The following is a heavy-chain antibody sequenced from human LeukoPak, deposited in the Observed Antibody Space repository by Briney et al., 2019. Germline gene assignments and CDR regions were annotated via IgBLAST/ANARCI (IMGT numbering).Heavy chain of an antibody. V-gene: IGHV3-23*01. CDR2: ISDNGGST. D-gene: IGHD3-16*01. J-gene: IGHJ4*02. CDR3: ARVVPLYHFDY. CDR1: GFTFSSYA. Sequence: GGSLRLSCATSGFTFSSYAMSWVRQAPGKGLEWVSAISDNGGSTYYADSVKGRFTISRDNAKNSLYLQMNSLRAEDTAVYYCARVVPLYHFDYWGQGTLVTVSS.